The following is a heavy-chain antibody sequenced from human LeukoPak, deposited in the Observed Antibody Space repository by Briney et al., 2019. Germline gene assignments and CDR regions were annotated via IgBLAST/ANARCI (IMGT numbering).Heavy chain of an antibody. CDR2: IYPGDSDT. CDR1: GYSFTSYW. Sequence: XSGYSFTSYWXXWVRQMPGKGXXWXGIIYPGDSDTRYSPSFQGQVTISADKSISTAYLQWSSLKASDTAMYYCARQPYSYGSPAEYFQHWGQGTLVTVSS. CDR3: ARQPYSYGSPAEYFQH. V-gene: IGHV5-51*01. D-gene: IGHD5-18*01. J-gene: IGHJ1*01.